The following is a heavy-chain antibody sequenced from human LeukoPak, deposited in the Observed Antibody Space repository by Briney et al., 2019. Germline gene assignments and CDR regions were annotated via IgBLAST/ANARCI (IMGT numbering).Heavy chain of an antibody. J-gene: IGHJ4*02. Sequence: GWSLRLSCPPSGITFSSYLMNWVRQAPGKGLEWVSSISSNSSYIYYADSVKGRFTISRDNAKNSLYLQMNSLRAEDTAVYYCARSRAPTAMVTPLFDYWGQGTLVTVSS. CDR2: ISSNSSYI. V-gene: IGHV3-21*01. CDR3: ARSRAPTAMVTPLFDY. CDR1: GITFSSYL. D-gene: IGHD5-18*01.